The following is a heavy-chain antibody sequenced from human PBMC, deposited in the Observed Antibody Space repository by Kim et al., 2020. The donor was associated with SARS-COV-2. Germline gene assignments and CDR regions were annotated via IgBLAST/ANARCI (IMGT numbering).Heavy chain of an antibody. Sequence: GESLRLSCAASGFTFSSYGMHWVRQAPGKGLEWVAVIWYDGSNKYYADSVKGRFTISRDNSKNTLYLQMNSLRAEDTAVYYCARDQGFGRDTPIGYYYYGMDVWGQGTTVTVSS. CDR3: ARDQGFGRDTPIGYYYYGMDV. V-gene: IGHV3-33*01. CDR1: GFTFSSYG. CDR2: IWYDGSNK. D-gene: IGHD3-10*01. J-gene: IGHJ6*02.